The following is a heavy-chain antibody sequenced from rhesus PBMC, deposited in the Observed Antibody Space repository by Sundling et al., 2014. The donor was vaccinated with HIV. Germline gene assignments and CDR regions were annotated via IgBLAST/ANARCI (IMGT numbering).Heavy chain of an antibody. CDR1: GFIFSNYY. V-gene: IGHV3-8*01. Sequence: EVQLVESGGGLVQPGGSLRLSCTGSGFIFSNYYMYWVRQAPGKGLEWVSGVNPGGSDTYYIDSVKGRLTISRQNAKKTLFLQMDSLRAEDTAVYYCAKDGVTAGTMDYWGQGVLVTVSS. CDR2: VNPGGSDT. D-gene: IGHD1-1*01. J-gene: IGHJ4*01. CDR3: AKDGVTAGTMDY.